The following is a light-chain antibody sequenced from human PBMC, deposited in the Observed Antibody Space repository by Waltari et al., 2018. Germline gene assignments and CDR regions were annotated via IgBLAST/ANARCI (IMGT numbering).Light chain of an antibody. CDR1: NSTLGSNT. CDR2: SNN. CDR3: STWDGSLKGLL. Sequence: QSVLPQPPSASGPPGQRVSISCSGPNSTLGSNTVNWYQQLPGTAPKLHIYSNNHRPSGVPDRFSGSKSGTSASLAISGLQPEDEADYYCSTWDGSLKGLLFGGGTKLTVL. J-gene: IGLJ3*02. V-gene: IGLV1-44*01.